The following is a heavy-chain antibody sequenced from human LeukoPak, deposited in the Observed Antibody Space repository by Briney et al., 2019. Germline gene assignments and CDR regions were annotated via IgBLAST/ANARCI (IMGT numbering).Heavy chain of an antibody. J-gene: IGHJ6*03. Sequence: ASVKVSCKASGGTFSSYAISWVRQAPGQGLEWMGGIIPIFGTANYAQKFQGRVTITADKSTSTAYMELSSLRSEDTAVYYCARAPLGYCTNGVCYYYYMDVWGKGTTVTISS. CDR3: ARAPLGYCTNGVCYYYYMDV. V-gene: IGHV1-69*06. CDR2: IIPIFGTA. CDR1: GGTFSSYA. D-gene: IGHD2-8*01.